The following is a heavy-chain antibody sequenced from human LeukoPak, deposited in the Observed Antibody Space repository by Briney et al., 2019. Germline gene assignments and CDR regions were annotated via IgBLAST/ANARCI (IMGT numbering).Heavy chain of an antibody. CDR3: VLNHYDSSGYYDFDY. D-gene: IGHD3-22*01. V-gene: IGHV3-30*02. CDR2: TRYDGSDK. CDR1: GFTFSSYG. Sequence: GGSLRLSCAASGFTFSSYGTHWVRQAPGKGPEWVAFTRYDGSDKYYADSVKGRFAISRDNSKNTVYLQMNGLRAEDTAVYYCVLNHYDSSGYYDFDYWGQGTLVTVSS. J-gene: IGHJ4*02.